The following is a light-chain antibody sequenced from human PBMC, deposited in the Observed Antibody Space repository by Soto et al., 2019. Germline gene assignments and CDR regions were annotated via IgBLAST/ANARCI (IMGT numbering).Light chain of an antibody. J-gene: IGLJ3*02. CDR2: EVS. V-gene: IGLV2-14*01. Sequence: QSALTQPASVSGSPGQSITISCTGTSSDIGGYKYVSWYQQHPGKAPKLMIFEVSNRPSGVSNRFSGSKSGNTASLTISGLQADDEADYYCRSYTSSATLGVFGGGTKLTVL. CDR1: SSDIGGYKY. CDR3: RSYTSSATLGV.